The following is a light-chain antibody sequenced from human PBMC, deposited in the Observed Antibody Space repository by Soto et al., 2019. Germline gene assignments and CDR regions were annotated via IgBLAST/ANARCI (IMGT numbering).Light chain of an antibody. V-gene: IGKV3-20*01. CDR3: PQYGTSPKT. CDR2: GVS. CDR1: QSVSSSY. J-gene: IGKJ1*01. Sequence: EIVLTQSPGTLSLSAGERATLSCRASQSVSSSYLAWYQHKPGQAPRLLIYGVSSRATGIPDRFSGSGSGTHFTLIISRLEPEDFAVYYCPQYGTSPKTFGQGTKVEIK.